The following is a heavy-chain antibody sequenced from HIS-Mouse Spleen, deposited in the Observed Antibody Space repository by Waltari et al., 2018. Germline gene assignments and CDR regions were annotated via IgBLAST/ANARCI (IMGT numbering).Heavy chain of an antibody. CDR1: GGSISSSSYY. CDR2: IYYSGGT. J-gene: IGHJ2*01. CDR3: AREIPYSSSWYDWYFDL. D-gene: IGHD6-13*01. Sequence: QLQLQESGPGLVKPSETLSLTCTVSGGSISSSSYYWGWIRQPPGKGREWIGSIYYSGGTYDNPSLKSRVTISVDTSQNQFSLKLSSVTAADTAVYYCAREIPYSSSWYDWYFDLWGRGTLVTVSS. V-gene: IGHV4-39*07.